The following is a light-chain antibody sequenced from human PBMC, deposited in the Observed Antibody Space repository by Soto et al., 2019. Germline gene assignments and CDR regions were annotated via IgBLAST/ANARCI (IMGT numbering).Light chain of an antibody. CDR3: AAWDDSLNGPV. Sequence: QLVLTQPPSASGTPGQRVTISCSGSSSNIGPNTVNWYQQLPGTAPKLLIYTNNQRPSGVPDRFSGSKSGTSASLAIYGLQSEDEADYYCAAWDDSLNGPVFGGGTKVTVL. J-gene: IGLJ3*02. V-gene: IGLV1-44*01. CDR1: SSNIGPNT. CDR2: TNN.